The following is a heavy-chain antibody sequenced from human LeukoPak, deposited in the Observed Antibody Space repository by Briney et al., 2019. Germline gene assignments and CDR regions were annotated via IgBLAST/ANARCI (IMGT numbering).Heavy chain of an antibody. CDR1: GFAFSNYD. D-gene: IGHD2-2*01. V-gene: IGHV3-23*01. CDR2: ISGGGETT. J-gene: IGHJ4*02. Sequence: GGSLRLSCAASGFAFSNYDMSWVRQAPGKGLEWVSAISGGGETTYYGDSVKGRFTISRDNSRNTLYLQMDSLRAEDTAVYYCAKDPDIVVVPAAMDYWGQGTLVTVSS. CDR3: AKDPDIVVVPAAMDY.